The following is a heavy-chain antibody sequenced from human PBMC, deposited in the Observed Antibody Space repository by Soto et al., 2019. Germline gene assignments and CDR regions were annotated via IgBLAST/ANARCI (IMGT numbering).Heavy chain of an antibody. J-gene: IGHJ3*02. CDR3: ASPYDSSADDAFDI. Sequence: ASVKVSCKASGYTFTGYYMHWVRQAPGQGLEWMGWINPNSGGTNYAQKFQGRVTMTRDTSISTAYMELSRLRSDDKAVYYCASPYDSSADDAFDIWGQGTMVTVSS. D-gene: IGHD3-22*01. CDR2: INPNSGGT. V-gene: IGHV1-2*02. CDR1: GYTFTGYY.